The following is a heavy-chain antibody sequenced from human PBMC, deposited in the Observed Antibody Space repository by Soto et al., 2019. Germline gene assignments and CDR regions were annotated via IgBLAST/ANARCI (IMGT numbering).Heavy chain of an antibody. J-gene: IGHJ6*02. CDR2: XGXXXTX. Sequence: PSETLPLTCSVSGVAMTYGGYSWSWIRQSPEKGXXWXXYXGXXXTXXXNPSFKSRLSLSIDRTRNQFSLKLSSVTAADTAVYYCARENYGMDVWGQGTTVTVSS. CDR3: ARENYGMDV. V-gene: IGHV4-30-2*06. CDR1: GVAMTYGGYS.